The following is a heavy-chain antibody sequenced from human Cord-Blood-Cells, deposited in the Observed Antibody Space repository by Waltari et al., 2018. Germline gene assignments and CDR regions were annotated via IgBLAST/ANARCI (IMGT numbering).Heavy chain of an antibody. Sequence: QVQLVESGGGVVQPGRSLRLSCAASGFTFSSYGLHWVRQAPGKGLEWVAVIWYDGSNKYYADSVKGRFTISRDNSKNTLYLQMNSLRAEDTAVYYCARDYGGNSDYWGQGTLVTVSS. D-gene: IGHD2-21*02. CDR1: GFTFSSYG. CDR3: ARDYGGNSDY. CDR2: IWYDGSNK. J-gene: IGHJ4*02. V-gene: IGHV3-33*01.